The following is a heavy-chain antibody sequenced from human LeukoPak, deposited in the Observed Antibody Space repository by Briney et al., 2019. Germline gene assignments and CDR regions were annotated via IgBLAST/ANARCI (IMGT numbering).Heavy chain of an antibody. J-gene: IGHJ4*02. CDR3: TTVVGAKGDYFDY. V-gene: IGHV3-15*01. CDR2: IKSKTDGGTT. Sequence: GGFLRLSCAASGFTFSNAWMSWVRQAPGKGLEWVGRIKSKTDGGTTDYAAPVKGRFTISRDDSKNTLYLQMNSLKTEDTAVYYCTTVVGAKGDYFDYWGQGTLVTVSS. D-gene: IGHD1-26*01. CDR1: GFTFSNAW.